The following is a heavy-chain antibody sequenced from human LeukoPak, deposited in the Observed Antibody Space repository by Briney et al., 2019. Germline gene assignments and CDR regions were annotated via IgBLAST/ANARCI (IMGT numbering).Heavy chain of an antibody. CDR2: IYPGDSDT. V-gene: IGHV5-51*01. CDR1: GYSFTSYW. D-gene: IGHD2-15*01. J-gene: IGHJ5*02. Sequence: GESLKISCKGSGYSFTSYWIGWVRQMPGKGLEWMGIIYPGDSDTRYSPSFQGQVTISADKSISTAYLQWSSLKASDTAMYYCARQEYCSGGSCYAWFDPWGQGTLVTVSS. CDR3: ARQEYCSGGSCYAWFDP.